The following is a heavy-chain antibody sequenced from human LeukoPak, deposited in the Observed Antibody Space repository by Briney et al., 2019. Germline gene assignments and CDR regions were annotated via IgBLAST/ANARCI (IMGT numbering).Heavy chain of an antibody. D-gene: IGHD3-16*01. CDR3: AKDESTGGFAPGYFYGMGV. J-gene: IGHJ6*02. CDR2: ISWRGTTT. CDR1: GFRFDDYV. Sequence: GGSLRLSCGVSGFRFDDYVMHGLRQAPGKGLEVGSGISWRGTTTGYEDSVKGRFPISRDSAKNSLYMQMDSLRVEDTGLYYCAKDESTGGFAPGYFYGMGVWGQGTTVTVSS. V-gene: IGHV3-9*01.